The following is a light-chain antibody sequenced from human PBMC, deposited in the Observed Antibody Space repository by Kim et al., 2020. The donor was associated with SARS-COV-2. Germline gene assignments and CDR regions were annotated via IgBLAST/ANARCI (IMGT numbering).Light chain of an antibody. V-gene: IGLV2-8*01. J-gene: IGLJ3*02. CDR3: SSYAGSSIWV. CDR1: SSDVGGYNY. Sequence: QSALTQPPSASGSPGQSVTISCTGTSSDVGGYNYVSWYQQHPGKAPKFMIYEVNKRPSGVPDRFSGSKSGNTASLTVSGLQAEDEADYYCSSYAGSSIWVFGGGTQLTVL. CDR2: EVN.